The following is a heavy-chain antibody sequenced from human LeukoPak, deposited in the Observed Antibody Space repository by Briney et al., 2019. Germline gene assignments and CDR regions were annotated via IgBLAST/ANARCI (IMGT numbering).Heavy chain of an antibody. CDR1: GYTFTSYA. V-gene: IGHV1-3*01. D-gene: IGHD1-26*01. J-gene: IGHJ4*02. Sequence: ASVKVSCKASGYTFTSYAMHWVRQAPGQRLEWMGWINAGNGNTKYSQKFQGRVTITRDTSASTAYMELSSLRSEDTAVYYCARDKRGSYSLDYWGQGTLVTVS. CDR2: INAGNGNT. CDR3: ARDKRGSYSLDY.